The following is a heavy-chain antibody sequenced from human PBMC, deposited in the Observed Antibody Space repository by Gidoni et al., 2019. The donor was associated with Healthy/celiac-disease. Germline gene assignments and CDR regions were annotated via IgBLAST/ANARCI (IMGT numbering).Heavy chain of an antibody. D-gene: IGHD6-13*01. CDR3: ARGRGAAAGTDFDY. CDR1: GGTFLSYA. CDR2: IIPIFGTS. J-gene: IGHJ4*02. V-gene: IGHV1-69*06. Sequence: QAQLVQSGAEVKKPGSSVQVSCKPSGGTFLSYAISWVRQAPGQGLEWMGGIIPIFGTSNYAQKFQGRVTITADKSTSTAYMELSSLRSEDTAVHYCARGRGAAAGTDFDYWGQGTLVTVSS.